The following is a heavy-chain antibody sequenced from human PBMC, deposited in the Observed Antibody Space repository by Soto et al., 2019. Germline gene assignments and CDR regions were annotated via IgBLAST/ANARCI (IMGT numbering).Heavy chain of an antibody. CDR1: GGSIDSSPYY. D-gene: IGHD5-18*01. CDR2: LHYSGST. V-gene: IGHV4-39*01. Sequence: SETLSLTCTVSGGSIDSSPYYWGWIRQPPGEGLELIGRLHYSGSTYYNPSLRSRVTISVDTSKNQFSLKLTSVTAADTAIYYCARAYTYAKVWRFNPWGQGTLVTVSS. J-gene: IGHJ5*02. CDR3: ARAYTYAKVWRFNP.